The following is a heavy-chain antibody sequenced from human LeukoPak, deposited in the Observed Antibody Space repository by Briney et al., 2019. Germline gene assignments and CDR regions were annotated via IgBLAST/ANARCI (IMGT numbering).Heavy chain of an antibody. CDR3: ARDRGDYYDSSGYYYYYYYYMDV. CDR1: GFTFSSYS. CDR2: ISSSSSYI. D-gene: IGHD3-22*01. J-gene: IGHJ6*03. Sequence: PGGSLRLSCAASGFTFSSYSMNWVRQAPGKGLEWVSSISSSSSYIYYADSVKGRFTISRDNAKNSLYLQMNSLRAEDTAVYYCARDRGDYYDSSGYYYYYYYYMDVWGKGTTVTVSS. V-gene: IGHV3-21*01.